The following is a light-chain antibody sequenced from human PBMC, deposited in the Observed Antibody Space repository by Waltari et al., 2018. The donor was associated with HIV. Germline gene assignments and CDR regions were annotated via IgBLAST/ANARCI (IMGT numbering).Light chain of an antibody. J-gene: IGLJ3*02. CDR2: RND. CDR1: KSNIGNNF. V-gene: IGLV1-47*01. Sequence: QPKMTQAPSASKTPGQRITMSCSGSKSNIGNNFIYWYQQIPGAAPRLVMARNDQRPAGFPDRVSGTKSGTSACLAITNLRLDDEATYVCASWDDNLRHWVFGGGTKLTVL. CDR3: ASWDDNLRHWV.